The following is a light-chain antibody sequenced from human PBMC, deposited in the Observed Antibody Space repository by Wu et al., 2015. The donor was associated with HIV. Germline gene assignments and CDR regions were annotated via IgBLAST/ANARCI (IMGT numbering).Light chain of an antibody. Sequence: EIVLTQSPGTLSLSPGERATLSCRASQSVFSSYLAWFQQKPGQAPRLLIYSASSRAPGIPDRFSGSGSRTDFTLTISRLEPEDFAVYFCQQYRTFGPGTEKWI. CDR1: QSVFSSY. J-gene: IGKJ3*01. CDR3: QQYRT. CDR2: SAS. V-gene: IGKV3-20*01.